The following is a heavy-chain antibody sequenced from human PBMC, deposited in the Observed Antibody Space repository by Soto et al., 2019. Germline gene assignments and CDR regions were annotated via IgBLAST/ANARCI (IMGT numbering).Heavy chain of an antibody. D-gene: IGHD5-18*01. J-gene: IGHJ4*02. V-gene: IGHV4-59*01. CDR2: IYYSGST. Sequence: SETLSLTCTVSGGSISSYYWSWIRQPPGKGLEWIGYIYYSGSTNYNPSLKSRVTISVDTSKNQFSLKLSSVTAADTAVYYCARASGIQLWLMLDYWGQGTLVTVSS. CDR3: ARASGIQLWLMLDY. CDR1: GGSISSYY.